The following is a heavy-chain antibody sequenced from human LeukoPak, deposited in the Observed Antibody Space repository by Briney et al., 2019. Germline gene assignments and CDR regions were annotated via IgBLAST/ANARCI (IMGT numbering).Heavy chain of an antibody. J-gene: IGHJ6*02. CDR1: GYTFTNYY. D-gene: IGHD3-10*01. CDR3: ARLHPGIGYFYGVDV. Sequence: ASVKVSCKASGYTFTNYYMQWVRQAPGQGLECMGIINPSGGSTNYARKFQGRVTMTRDTSTSTVYMELSSLRSEDTAVYYCARLHPGIGYFYGVDVWGQGTAVTVSS. V-gene: IGHV1-46*01. CDR2: INPSGGST.